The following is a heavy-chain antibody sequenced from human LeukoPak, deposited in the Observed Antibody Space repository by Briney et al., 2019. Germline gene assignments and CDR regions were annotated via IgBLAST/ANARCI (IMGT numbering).Heavy chain of an antibody. Sequence: SQTLSLTCTVSGGSISGSNYYWGWIRQAPGKGLEWIGSIHYNGQAYYNPSRASRVTISVDTSRNQFSLKLVSVTAADTAVYYCARLSGEIIVVGAGIDSWGQGTLVLVSS. J-gene: IGHJ4*02. CDR1: GGSISGSNYY. V-gene: IGHV4-39*07. CDR2: IHYNGQA. CDR3: ARLSGEIIVVGAGIDS. D-gene: IGHD2-15*01.